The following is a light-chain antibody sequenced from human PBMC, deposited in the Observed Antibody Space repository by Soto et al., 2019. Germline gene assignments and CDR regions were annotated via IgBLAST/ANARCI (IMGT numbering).Light chain of an antibody. CDR1: QNIGDW. CDR3: QQYHIYTYT. Sequence: DIQMTQSPSTLSASVGDRVTITCRASQNIGDWLAWYQQKPGKAPKLVIYRASSLETGVPSRFSASGSGTEFTLTISSLQPDDFATYYCQQYHIYTYTFGQGTRLEIK. CDR2: RAS. V-gene: IGKV1-5*03. J-gene: IGKJ2*01.